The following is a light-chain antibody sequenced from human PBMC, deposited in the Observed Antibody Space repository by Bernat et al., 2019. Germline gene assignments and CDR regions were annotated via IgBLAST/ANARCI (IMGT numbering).Light chain of an antibody. V-gene: IGLV3-21*04. Sequence: SYVLTQPPSVSVAPGQTAMITCGGNNIGTKSVNWYQQKPGQAPVLVMYSDSGRPSGIPERISGSNSGNTATLTISRVEAGDEADYYCQVWDSNSDHYVFGPGSKVTVL. CDR1: NIGTKS. CDR2: SDS. CDR3: QVWDSNSDHYV. J-gene: IGLJ1*01.